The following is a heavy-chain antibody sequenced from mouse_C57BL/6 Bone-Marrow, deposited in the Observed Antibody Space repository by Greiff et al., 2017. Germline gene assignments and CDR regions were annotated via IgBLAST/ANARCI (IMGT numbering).Heavy chain of an antibody. V-gene: IGHV14-4*01. CDR1: GFNIKDDY. Sequence: EVQLQQSGAELVRPGASVKLSCTASGFNIKDDYIHWVKQRPEQGLEWIGWIDPEIGDTEYASKFQGKATITSDTSSNTAYLQLSSLTSEDTAVDYCSSVGGYYFDFWGQGTPLTVAS. J-gene: IGHJ2*01. D-gene: IGHD1-1*02. CDR2: IDPEIGDT. CDR3: SSVGGYYFDF.